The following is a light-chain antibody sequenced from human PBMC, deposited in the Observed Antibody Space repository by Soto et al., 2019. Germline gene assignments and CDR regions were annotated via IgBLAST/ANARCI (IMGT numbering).Light chain of an antibody. Sequence: QSALTQPASVSGSPGQSITISCTGTSSDVGGYNYVSWYQQHPGKAPKLMIYEVGNRPSGVSNRFSGSKSGNTASLTISGLQAEDEADYYCSSYTSSSTVYVFGTGTKLTVL. CDR3: SSYTSSSTVYV. J-gene: IGLJ1*01. CDR2: EVG. CDR1: SSDVGGYNY. V-gene: IGLV2-14*01.